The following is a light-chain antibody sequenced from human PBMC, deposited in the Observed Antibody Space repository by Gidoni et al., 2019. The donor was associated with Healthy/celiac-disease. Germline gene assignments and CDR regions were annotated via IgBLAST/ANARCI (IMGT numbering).Light chain of an antibody. Sequence: EIVLTQSPATLSLSPGERATLSCTASQSVSSYLAWDQQKPGQAPRLLIYDASNRATGIPARFSGSGSGTDFTLTISSLEPEDFAVYYCQQRSNWPGTFGPGTKVEIK. V-gene: IGKV3-11*01. CDR2: DAS. J-gene: IGKJ3*01. CDR3: QQRSNWPGT. CDR1: QSVSSY.